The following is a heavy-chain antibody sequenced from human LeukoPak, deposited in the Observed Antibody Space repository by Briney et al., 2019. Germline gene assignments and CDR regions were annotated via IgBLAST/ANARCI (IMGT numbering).Heavy chain of an antibody. D-gene: IGHD6-6*01. V-gene: IGHV3-74*01. CDR2: INSDGSST. Sequence: GGSLRLSCAASGFTFSSYWMHWVRQAPGKGLVWVSRINSDGSSTSYADSVKGRFPISRDNAKNTLYLQMNSLRAEDTAVYYCARDPRIAARPFDYWGQGTLVTVSS. J-gene: IGHJ4*02. CDR1: GFTFSSYW. CDR3: ARDPRIAARPFDY.